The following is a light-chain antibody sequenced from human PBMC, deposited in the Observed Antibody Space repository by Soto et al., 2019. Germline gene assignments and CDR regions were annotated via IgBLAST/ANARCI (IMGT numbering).Light chain of an antibody. CDR1: SSDVSAYNH. CDR2: DVS. CDR3: SSHASGSTLI. Sequence: QSALTQPASVSGSPGQSITISCTGTSSDVSAYNHVSWYQQHPGKAPKVMIYDVSNRPSGVSNRFSGSRSGNTASLTISGLQAEDEADYYCSSHASGSTLIFGGGTKVTVL. V-gene: IGLV2-14*03. J-gene: IGLJ2*01.